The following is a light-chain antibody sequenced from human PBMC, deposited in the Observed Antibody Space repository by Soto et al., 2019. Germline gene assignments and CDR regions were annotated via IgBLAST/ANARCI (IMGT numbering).Light chain of an antibody. CDR3: GSYTGSTNYV. V-gene: IGLV2-14*01. J-gene: IGLJ1*01. CDR1: SSDVGIYNY. CDR2: QVT. Sequence: QSVVTQPASVSGSPGQSITISCTGTSSDVGIYNYVSWYQQHPGKAPKLMIYQVTNRPSGVSNRFSGSKSGNTASLTISGLQAEDEADYYCGSYTGSTNYVFGTGTKVTVL.